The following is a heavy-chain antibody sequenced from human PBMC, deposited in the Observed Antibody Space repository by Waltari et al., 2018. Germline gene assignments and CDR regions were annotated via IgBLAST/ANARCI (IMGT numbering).Heavy chain of an antibody. V-gene: IGHV3-23*01. CDR3: AEAGLYVRDYYYDYSMGV. CDR2: IRGSGDAI. Sequence: EVQLLESGGGLVQPGGSLRLSCAASGFTFSSYAMSWVRQAPGKGLEWVSSIRGSGDAIYYADSMKGRFTISRDNSKNTLYLQMISLRAEDTAVYYCAEAGLYVRDYYYDYSMGVWGQGTTVTVSS. CDR1: GFTFSSYA. J-gene: IGHJ6*02. D-gene: IGHD3-16*01.